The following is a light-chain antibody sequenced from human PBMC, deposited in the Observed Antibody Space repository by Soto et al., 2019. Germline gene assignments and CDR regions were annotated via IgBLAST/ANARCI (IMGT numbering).Light chain of an antibody. Sequence: DIQITQSPSTLSASVGDRFTITCRASQSISSWLAWYQQKPGKAPKLLIYAASSLQSGVPSRFSGSGSGTDFTLTISSLQPEDFATYYCQQGYSTPVTFGQGTRLEIK. CDR3: QQGYSTPVT. V-gene: IGKV1-12*01. CDR2: AAS. CDR1: QSISSW. J-gene: IGKJ5*01.